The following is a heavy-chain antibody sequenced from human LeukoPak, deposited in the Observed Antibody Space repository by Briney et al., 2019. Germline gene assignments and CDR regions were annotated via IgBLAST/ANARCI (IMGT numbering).Heavy chain of an antibody. CDR3: ARTAPSRKWELPPGAIDY. Sequence: SVKVSCKASGGTFSSYAISWVRQAPGQGLEWMGRIIPILGIANYAQKFQGRVTITADKSTSTAYMELSSLRSEDTAVYYCARTAPSRKWELPPGAIDYWGQGTLVTVSS. J-gene: IGHJ4*02. V-gene: IGHV1-69*04. D-gene: IGHD1-26*01. CDR1: GGTFSSYA. CDR2: IIPILGIA.